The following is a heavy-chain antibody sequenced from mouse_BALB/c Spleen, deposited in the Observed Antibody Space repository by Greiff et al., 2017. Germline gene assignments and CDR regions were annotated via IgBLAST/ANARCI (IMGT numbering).Heavy chain of an antibody. CDR1: GFTFSSYY. V-gene: IGHV5-6-2*01. CDR2: INSNGGST. D-gene: IGHD2-14*01. CDR3: ARHADYRYDGTWFAY. Sequence: EVKLVESGGGLVKLGGSLKLSCAASGFTFSSYYMSWVRQTPEKRLELVAAINSNGGSTYYPDTVKGRFTISRDNAKNTLYLQMSSLKSEDTALYYCARHADYRYDGTWFAYWGQGTLVTVSA. J-gene: IGHJ3*01.